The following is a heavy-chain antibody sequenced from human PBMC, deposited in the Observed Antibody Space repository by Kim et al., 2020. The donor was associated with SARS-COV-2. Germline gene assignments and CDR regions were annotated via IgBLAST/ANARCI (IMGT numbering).Heavy chain of an antibody. CDR1: GFTFSSYA. Sequence: GGSLRLSCAASGFTFSSYAMHWVRQAPGKGLEYVSVISSNGGSTYYANSVKGRFTISRDNSKNTLYLQMGSLRAEDMAVYYCARDIGGFWSGFDYYYGIDVWGQGTTVTVSS. CDR2: ISSNGGST. CDR3: ARDIGGFWSGFDYYYGIDV. D-gene: IGHD3-3*01. J-gene: IGHJ6*02. V-gene: IGHV3-64*01.